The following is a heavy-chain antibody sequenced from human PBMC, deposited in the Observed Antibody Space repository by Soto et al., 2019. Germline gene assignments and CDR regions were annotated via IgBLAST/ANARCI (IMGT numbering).Heavy chain of an antibody. CDR2: IIPIFGTA. V-gene: IGHV1-69*13. D-gene: IGHD6-19*01. CDR3: ARSSSGSAYYYYYGMDV. CDR1: GGTFSSYA. Sequence: ASVKVSCKASGGTFSSYAISWVRQAPGQGLEWMGGIIPIFGTANYAQKFQGRVTITADESTSTAYMELSSLRSEDTAVYYCARSSSGSAYYYYYGMDVWGQGTTVTVSS. J-gene: IGHJ6*02.